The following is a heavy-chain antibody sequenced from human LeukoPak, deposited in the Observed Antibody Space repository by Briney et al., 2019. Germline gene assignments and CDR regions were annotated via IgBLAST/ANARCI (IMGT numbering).Heavy chain of an antibody. D-gene: IGHD3-3*01. Sequence: ASVKVSCKASGGTFSSYAISWLRQAPGQGLEWMGRIIPIFGTANYAEKFQGRVTITTSECTSTADRELSSLRSEDTAVYYCARDHRFVEWLLPPFDAFDIWGQGTMVTVSS. CDR3: ARDHRFVEWLLPPFDAFDI. CDR2: IIPIFGTA. V-gene: IGHV1-69*05. CDR1: GGTFSSYA. J-gene: IGHJ3*02.